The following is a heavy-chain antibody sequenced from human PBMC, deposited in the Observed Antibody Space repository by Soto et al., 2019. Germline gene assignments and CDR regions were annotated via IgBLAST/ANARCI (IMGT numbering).Heavy chain of an antibody. CDR2: ISYTGST. J-gene: IGHJ4*02. D-gene: IGHD5-12*01. Sequence: SETLSLTCTVSGGSSINYYWSWFRQPPGKGLEWIGYISYTGSTNYSPSLKSRLTISVDTSKNQFSLNLSSVTAADTAVYYCARASGYDSRYFDYWGQGTLVTVSS. CDR3: ARASGYDSRYFDY. V-gene: IGHV4-59*01. CDR1: GGSSINYY.